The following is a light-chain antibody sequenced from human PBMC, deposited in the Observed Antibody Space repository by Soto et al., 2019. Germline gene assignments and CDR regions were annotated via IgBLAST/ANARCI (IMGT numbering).Light chain of an antibody. J-gene: IGKJ4*01. CDR2: AAT. V-gene: IGKV1-39*01. CDR3: QHSDSAPT. Sequence: DIQMTQSPSSLSASLGDRVTITCRASQGISTYLHWYQHKPGKATNLLIYAATNLRSGVPPRFSGIGSGTDFTLTIGSLQPDDFATYYCQHSDSAPTFGGGTKVEIK. CDR1: QGISTY.